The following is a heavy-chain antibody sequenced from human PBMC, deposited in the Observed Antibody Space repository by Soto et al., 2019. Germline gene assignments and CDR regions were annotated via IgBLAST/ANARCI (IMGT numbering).Heavy chain of an antibody. V-gene: IGHV4-4*07. CDR3: AREPLAHSYFDL. Sequence: SETLSLTCTVSGGSISGYYWSWIRQPAGKGLEWIGRMYNSERTNYNPSLKSRVTMSMDTSKNQFSLKLTSVTAADTAVYFCAREPLAHSYFDLCGQGTLVTVSS. CDR2: MYNSERT. CDR1: GGSISGYY. J-gene: IGHJ4*02.